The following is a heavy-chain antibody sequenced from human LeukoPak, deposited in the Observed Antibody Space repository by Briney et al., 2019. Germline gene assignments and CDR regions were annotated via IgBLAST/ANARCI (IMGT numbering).Heavy chain of an antibody. J-gene: IGHJ3*02. Sequence: GGSLRLSCATSQFNFNKFGMSWVRQAPGKGLEWVSSISGNGGSTQYADSVQGRFAISRDNSKNTLYLQMNSLRAEDTAVYFCAKDPNGDFIGTFDIWGQGTMVTVSS. CDR1: QFNFNKFG. V-gene: IGHV3-23*01. D-gene: IGHD4-17*01. CDR3: AKDPNGDFIGTFDI. CDR2: ISGNGGST.